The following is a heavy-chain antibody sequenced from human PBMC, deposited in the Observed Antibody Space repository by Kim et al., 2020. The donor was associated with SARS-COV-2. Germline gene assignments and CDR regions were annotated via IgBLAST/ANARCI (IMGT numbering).Heavy chain of an antibody. CDR3: ARTEGSGRYLGVGYFDY. V-gene: IGHV3-30*04. Sequence: GGSLRLSCAASGFTFSSYAMHWVRQAPGKGLEWVAVISYDGSNKYYADSVKGRFTISRDNSKNTLYLQMNSLRAEDTAVYYCARTEGSGRYLGVGYFDY. CDR1: GFTFSSYA. D-gene: IGHD3-10*01. J-gene: IGHJ4*01. CDR2: ISYDGSNK.